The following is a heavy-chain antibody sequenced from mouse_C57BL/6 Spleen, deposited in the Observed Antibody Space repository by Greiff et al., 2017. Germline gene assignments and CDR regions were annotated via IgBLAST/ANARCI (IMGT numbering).Heavy chain of an antibody. V-gene: IGHV1-15*01. CDR2: IDPETGGT. D-gene: IGHD2-1*01. CDR1: GYTFTDYE. Sequence: QVQLQQSGAELVRPGASVTLSCKASGYTFTDYEMHWVKQTPVHGLEWIGAIDPETGGTDYNQKFKGKAILTADKSSSSAYMELRSLTSEDSAVYDCTRGYGNFDYWGQGTTLTVSS. J-gene: IGHJ2*01. CDR3: TRGYGNFDY.